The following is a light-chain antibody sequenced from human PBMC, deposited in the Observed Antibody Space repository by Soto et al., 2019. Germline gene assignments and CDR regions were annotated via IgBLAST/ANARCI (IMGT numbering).Light chain of an antibody. V-gene: IGKV3-20*01. CDR2: GTS. CDR3: HQYGTPPRT. CDR1: QSVSSSF. J-gene: IGKJ1*01. Sequence: EIVLTQSPGTLSLSPGERATLSCRASQSVSSSFLAWFQQKPGQAPRLLIYGTSSRATGIPDRFSGSGSGTDFALTISRLEPEDFAVYYCHQYGTPPRTFGQGTKVEI.